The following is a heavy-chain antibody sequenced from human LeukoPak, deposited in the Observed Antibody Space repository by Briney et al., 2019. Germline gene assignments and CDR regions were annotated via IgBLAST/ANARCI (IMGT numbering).Heavy chain of an antibody. Sequence: GGSLRLSCAASGFTFSSYWMHWVRQAPGKGLEWVANINRDGSKKHYVDSVKGRFTVSRDNAKNSRYLQMSSLRAEDTAVYYCAGGGYAQHWGQGTLVTVSS. V-gene: IGHV3-7*05. CDR2: INRDGSKK. CDR3: AGGGYAQH. D-gene: IGHD5-12*01. J-gene: IGHJ4*02. CDR1: GFTFSSYW.